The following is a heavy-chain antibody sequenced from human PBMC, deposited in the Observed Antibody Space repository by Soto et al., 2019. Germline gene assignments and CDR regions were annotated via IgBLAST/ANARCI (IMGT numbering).Heavy chain of an antibody. CDR3: VKVSTFYDILSGYYSTNFFDP. CDR2: ISSDGDIT. Sequence: PGGSLRLSCSASGFTFSEYSMHWVRQAPGKGIQYVSTISSDGDITYYADSVKGRFTIARDKSKNTLYLQMNGLRPEDTAVYYCVKVSTFYDILSGYYSTNFFDPWGQGTLVTVSS. CDR1: GFTFSEYS. V-gene: IGHV3-64D*06. D-gene: IGHD3-9*01. J-gene: IGHJ5*02.